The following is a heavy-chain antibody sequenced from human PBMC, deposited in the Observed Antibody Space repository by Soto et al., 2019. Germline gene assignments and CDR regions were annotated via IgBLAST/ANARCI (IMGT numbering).Heavy chain of an antibody. V-gene: IGHV3-66*01. D-gene: IGHD2-15*01. CDR3: AGDDVLGDGGRCYGIPLDV. CDR2: IQSGGTT. CDR1: GFTVSSKY. Sequence: EVQLVESGGGLVQPGGSLRLSCAASGFTVSSKYMTWVRQAPGKGLEWVSLIQSGGTTYYADSVKGRFTISRDTSENTLHLQMDSLRVEDTAVYYCAGDDVLGDGGRCYGIPLDVW. J-gene: IGHJ6*01.